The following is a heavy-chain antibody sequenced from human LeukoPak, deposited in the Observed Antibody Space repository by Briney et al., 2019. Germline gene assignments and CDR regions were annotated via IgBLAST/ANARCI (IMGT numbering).Heavy chain of an antibody. CDR3: ANSGYGAFRIFEL. D-gene: IGHD4-17*01. CDR1: GGSLCGYY. V-gene: IGHV4-34*01. Sequence: SETQSLTCAVYGGSLCGYYWSWLRQPPGKGLEWIGEINHSGSTNYNPSLKSRDTISVDTSKNQFSLKLSSMTAAYTAVYYSANSGYGAFRIFELWGRGTLVTVSS. CDR2: INHSGST. J-gene: IGHJ2*01.